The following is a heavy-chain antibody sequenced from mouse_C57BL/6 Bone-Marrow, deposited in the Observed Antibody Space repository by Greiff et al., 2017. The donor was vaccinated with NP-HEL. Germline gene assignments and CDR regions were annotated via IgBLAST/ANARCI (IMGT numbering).Heavy chain of an antibody. CDR3: ARSGCITTVVDLYYFDY. Sequence: QVQLQQPGAELVKPGASVKMSCKASGSTFTSYWLTWVKQRPGQGIEWIGDIYHGSGSTNYNEKFKSKATLTVDTSSSTAYMQLSSLTSDDSAVYYCARSGCITTVVDLYYFDYWGQGTTLTVSS. CDR2: IYHGSGST. V-gene: IGHV1-55*01. J-gene: IGHJ2*01. CDR1: GSTFTSYW. D-gene: IGHD1-1*01.